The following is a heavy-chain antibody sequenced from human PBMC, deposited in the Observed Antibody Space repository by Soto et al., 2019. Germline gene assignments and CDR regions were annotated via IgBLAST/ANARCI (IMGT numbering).Heavy chain of an antibody. D-gene: IGHD2-2*01. J-gene: IGHJ5*02. V-gene: IGHV3-21*01. CDR3: ARSYCTSNSCYVVWFDP. Sequence: EVQLVESGGGLVKPGGSLRLSCAASGFSFSNYGMNWVRQAPGKGLEWVSSISSSSSYISYADSVKGRFTISRDNAKNLDYQRMSSRRAEDKAVYYCARSYCTSNSCYVVWFDPWGQGTLVTVSS. CDR2: ISSSSSYI. CDR1: GFSFSNYG.